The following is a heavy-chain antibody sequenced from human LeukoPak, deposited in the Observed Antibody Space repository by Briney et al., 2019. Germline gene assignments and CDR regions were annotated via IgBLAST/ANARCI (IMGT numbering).Heavy chain of an antibody. D-gene: IGHD6-6*01. CDR1: GFTFSITW. Sequence: GGSLRLSCAVSGFTFSITWMHWVRQPPGKGLVWVARITSDGSSTTYAESVKGRFTISRDNAKNTLYLQMNSLRAEDTAVYYCARDRRRYSSSGSHCSDWGQGTLVTVSS. V-gene: IGHV3-74*03. J-gene: IGHJ4*02. CDR3: ARDRRRYSSSGSHCSD. CDR2: ITSDGSST.